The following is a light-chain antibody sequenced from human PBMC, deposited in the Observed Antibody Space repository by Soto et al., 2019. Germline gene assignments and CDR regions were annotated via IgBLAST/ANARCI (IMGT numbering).Light chain of an antibody. J-gene: IGLJ1*01. V-gene: IGLV2-8*01. CDR2: EVN. CDR1: SSDVGGYKN. CDR3: SSYAGINNLGV. Sequence: QSALTQPPSASGSPGQSVTISCTGTSSDVGGYKNVSRYQQHPGKAPKLMIFEVNKRPSGVPDRFSGSKSGNTASLTVSGLQAEDEADYYCSSYAGINNLGVFGTGTKLTVL.